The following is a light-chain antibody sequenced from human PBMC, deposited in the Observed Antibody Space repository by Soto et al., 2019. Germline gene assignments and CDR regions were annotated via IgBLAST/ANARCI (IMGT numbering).Light chain of an antibody. V-gene: IGKV1-5*01. Sequence: DIQMTQSPSTLSASVGDRVIVTCLASQSISNWLAWYQQKPGKAPKLLIYDASTLEGGVPSRFRGSGSGTEFTLTINNLQTDDFATYYCQHYNSFSLTFGPGTKVDI. CDR2: DAS. J-gene: IGKJ1*01. CDR1: QSISNW. CDR3: QHYNSFSLT.